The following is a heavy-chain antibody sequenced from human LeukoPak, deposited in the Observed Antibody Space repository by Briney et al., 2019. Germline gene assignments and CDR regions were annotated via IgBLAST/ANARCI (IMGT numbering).Heavy chain of an antibody. V-gene: IGHV1-18*01. CDR1: GYTFTSYG. CDR2: ISAYNGNT. J-gene: IGHJ4*02. Sequence: ASVKVSCKPSGYTFTSYGISWVRQAPGQGLEWMGWISAYNGNTNYAQKLQGRVTMTTDTSTSTAYMELRSLRSDDTAVYYCAKGKEYNSGWSVGGVETHFDNRGQGTLVTASP. CDR3: AKGKEYNSGWSVGGVETHFDN. D-gene: IGHD6-19*01.